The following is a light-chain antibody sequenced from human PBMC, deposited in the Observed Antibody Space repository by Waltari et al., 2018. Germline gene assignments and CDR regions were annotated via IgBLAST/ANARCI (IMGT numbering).Light chain of an antibody. CDR3: QQYFNIPLT. J-gene: IGKJ4*01. V-gene: IGKV4-1*01. Sequence: IVMTQSPDSLAVSLGEGDTSNSKSSQTVFYSSNKRNYVAWYQQKPGQPPKLLIYWAYARESGVPDRFSGSGSGTDFTLTISSLQAEDVAVYFCQQYFNIPLTFGGGTKVEIK. CDR1: QTVFYSSNKRNY. CDR2: WAY.